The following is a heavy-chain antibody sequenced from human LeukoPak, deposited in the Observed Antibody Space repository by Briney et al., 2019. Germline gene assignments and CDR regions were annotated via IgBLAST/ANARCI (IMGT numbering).Heavy chain of an antibody. V-gene: IGHV3-7*01. Sequence: GSLRLSCEASGFTFSTYWMSWVRQAPGKGLEWVANIKQDGSEKYYVDSVKGRFTISRDNAKNSLYLQMNSLRAEDTAMYYCARDSAGNDYWGQGTLVTVSS. CDR2: IKQDGSEK. CDR3: ARDSAGNDY. CDR1: GFTFSTYW. D-gene: IGHD6-13*01. J-gene: IGHJ4*02.